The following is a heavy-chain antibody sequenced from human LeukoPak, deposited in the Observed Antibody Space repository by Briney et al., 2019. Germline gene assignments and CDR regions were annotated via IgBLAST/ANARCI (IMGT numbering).Heavy chain of an antibody. D-gene: IGHD3-10*01. CDR3: ARDSGSGVLDY. CDR1: GYSFTINW. V-gene: IGHV5-51*03. CDR2: IYAVDLDT. Sequence: GEPLKISCKGSGYSFTINWIAWVRQIPGKGLEWMGIIYAVDLDTRYRPSLHGQVTLSADKSISSAYLQWSRVRASDTAIYYCARDSGSGVLDYWGQGTLVSVSS. J-gene: IGHJ4*02.